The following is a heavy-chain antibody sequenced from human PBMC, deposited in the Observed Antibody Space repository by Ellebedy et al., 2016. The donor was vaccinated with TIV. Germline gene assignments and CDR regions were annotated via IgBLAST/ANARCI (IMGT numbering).Heavy chain of an antibody. V-gene: IGHV3-23*01. CDR2: ISGSGGST. Sequence: GESLKISXAASGFTFSSYAMSWVRQAPGKGLEWVSAISGSGGSTYYADSVKGRFTISRDNSKNTLYLQMNSLRAEDTAVYYCAKVRVGRIAVAGTLFWFDPWGQGTLVTVSS. CDR3: AKVRVGRIAVAGTLFWFDP. D-gene: IGHD6-19*01. J-gene: IGHJ5*02. CDR1: GFTFSSYA.